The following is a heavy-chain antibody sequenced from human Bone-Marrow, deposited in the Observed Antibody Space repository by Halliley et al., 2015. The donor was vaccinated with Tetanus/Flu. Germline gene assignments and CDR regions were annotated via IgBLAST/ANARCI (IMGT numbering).Heavy chain of an antibody. V-gene: IGHV4-59*08. CDR2: INDSGNT. Sequence: TLSLTCTVSGGSITSYYWSWIRQPPGKGLDWIGYINDSGNTDYNPSLKSRVTISVDTSKNQFSLKLNSVTAADTAVYYCARRVSGTTHGMDVWGQGTTVTVSS. J-gene: IGHJ6*02. CDR1: GGSITSYY. D-gene: IGHD1-7*01. CDR3: ARRVSGTTHGMDV.